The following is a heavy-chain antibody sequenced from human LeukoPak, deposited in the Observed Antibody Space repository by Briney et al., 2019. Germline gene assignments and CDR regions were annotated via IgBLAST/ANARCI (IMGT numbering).Heavy chain of an antibody. CDR3: ARLWRPHDYDNWFDA. CDR2: MYYGGRA. CDR1: GGSISSYH. Sequence: PSETLSLTCTVSGGSISSYHWSWIRQPPGKGLELIGYMYYGGRANYQPSLRSRVDISLDTSNNQVSLRLRSVTAADTAVYYCARLWRPHDYDNWFDAWGQGTLVTVSS. J-gene: IGHJ5*02. V-gene: IGHV4-59*01. D-gene: IGHD4-17*01.